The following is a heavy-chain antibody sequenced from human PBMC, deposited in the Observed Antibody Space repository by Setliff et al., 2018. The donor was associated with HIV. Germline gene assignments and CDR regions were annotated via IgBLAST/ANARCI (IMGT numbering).Heavy chain of an antibody. CDR2: IQHSGRT. J-gene: IGHJ6*02. CDR3: ARGGNDYGMDV. CDR1: GGSFSGYC. Sequence: SETLSLTCAVYGGSFSGYCWSWIRQPPGKGLEWIGEIQHSGRTNYNPSLKSRVTTSVDTSKKQFHLRLTSVTAADTAVYYCARGGNDYGMDVWGQGTTVTVSS. V-gene: IGHV4-34*01.